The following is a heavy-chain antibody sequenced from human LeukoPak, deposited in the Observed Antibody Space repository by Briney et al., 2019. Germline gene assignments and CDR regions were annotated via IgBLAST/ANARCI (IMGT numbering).Heavy chain of an antibody. Sequence: SETLSLTCDVSGGSVTCTNWWTWVRQPPGKGLEWIGEVHFDGRTNYNPSLKSRLIMSVDLPENHISLKLTSGTAADTAVYYCAREGGFYRPLDYSGQGTLVTVSS. D-gene: IGHD3-3*01. CDR2: VHFDGRT. CDR1: GGSVTCTNW. CDR3: AREGGFYRPLDY. V-gene: IGHV4-4*02. J-gene: IGHJ4*02.